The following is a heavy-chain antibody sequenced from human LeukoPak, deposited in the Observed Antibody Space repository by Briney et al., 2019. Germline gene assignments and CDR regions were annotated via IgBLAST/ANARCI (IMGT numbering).Heavy chain of an antibody. V-gene: IGHV3-74*01. Sequence: GGSLRLSCAASGFAFNTYWMHWVRQVPGEGLVWVSHIDPDGSTINYADFVKGRFTISRDNAKNTLWLQMDDLRADDSAVYFCTAKDNWGRGTMVTLSS. D-gene: IGHD2-21*02. CDR1: GFAFNTYW. CDR2: IDPDGSTI. CDR3: TAKDN. J-gene: IGHJ4*02.